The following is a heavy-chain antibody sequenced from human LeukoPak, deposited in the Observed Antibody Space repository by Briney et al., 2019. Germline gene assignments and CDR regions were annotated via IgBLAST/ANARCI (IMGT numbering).Heavy chain of an antibody. CDR3: ARAPSEIGGYYPEYFRH. D-gene: IGHD3-22*01. J-gene: IGHJ1*01. CDR1: GFAFTNYA. Sequence: PGGSLRLSCTASGFAFTNYAMNWVRQAPGKGLVWVSRIKSDGKTNYADSVKGRFTISRDNAKNTVSLQMNSLRAEDTGVYYCARAPSEIGGYYPEYFRHWGQGTLVTVSS. V-gene: IGHV3-74*01. CDR2: IKSDGKT.